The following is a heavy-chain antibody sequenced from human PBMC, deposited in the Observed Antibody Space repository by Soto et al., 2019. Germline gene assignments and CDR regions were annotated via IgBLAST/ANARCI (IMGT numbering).Heavy chain of an antibody. CDR1: GGSISSSNW. CDR2: IYHSGST. V-gene: IGHV4-4*02. CDR3: ARVTDLAVAGNGY. J-gene: IGHJ4*02. Sequence: QVQLQESGPGLVKPSGTLSLTCAVSGGSISSSNWWSWVHQPPGKGLEWIGEIYHSGSTNYNPSLKSRVTIPVDKSNNKFSLKLSSVTAANTAVYYCARVTDLAVAGNGYWGQGTLVTVSS. D-gene: IGHD6-19*01.